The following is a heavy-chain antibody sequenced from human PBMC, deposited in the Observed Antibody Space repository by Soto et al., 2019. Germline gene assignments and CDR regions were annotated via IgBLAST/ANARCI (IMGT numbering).Heavy chain of an antibody. J-gene: IGHJ4*02. Sequence: GGSLRLSCAASGFTVSSNYMSWVRQAPGKGLEWVSVIYSGGSTYYADSVKGRFTISRDNSKNTMYLQMNSLRAEDTAVYYCARGSSGSSKGTFDYWGQGTLVTVSS. CDR1: GFTVSSNY. D-gene: IGHD1-26*01. V-gene: IGHV3-53*01. CDR2: IYSGGST. CDR3: ARGSSGSSKGTFDY.